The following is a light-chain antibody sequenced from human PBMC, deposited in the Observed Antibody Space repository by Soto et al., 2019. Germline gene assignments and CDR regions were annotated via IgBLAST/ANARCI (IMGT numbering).Light chain of an antibody. CDR2: KAS. CDR1: QSISSW. Sequence: DIQMTQSPSTLSASVGDRVTITCRASQSISSWLAWYQQKPGKAPKLLIYKASSLESGVPSRLSGSGSGTEVTLTISSLQPDDFATYSCQQYNSYSRTFGQGTKLEIK. CDR3: QQYNSYSRT. V-gene: IGKV1-5*03. J-gene: IGKJ2*01.